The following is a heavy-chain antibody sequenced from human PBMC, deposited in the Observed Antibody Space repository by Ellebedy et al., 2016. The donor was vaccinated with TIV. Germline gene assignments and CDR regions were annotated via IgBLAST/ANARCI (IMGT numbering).Heavy chain of an antibody. CDR1: GDSVSTDIG. V-gene: IGHV6-1*01. J-gene: IGHJ6*02. Sequence: SEILSLTCVISGDSVSTDIGWNWIRQSPSRGLEWLGRTYYRSKWNNDYAVSLKSRITINPDTSKNLFSLQLNSVTPEETAVYYCARGWFGSGMGVWGQGTTVTVSS. CDR2: TYYRSKWNN. D-gene: IGHD3-10*01. CDR3: ARGWFGSGMGV.